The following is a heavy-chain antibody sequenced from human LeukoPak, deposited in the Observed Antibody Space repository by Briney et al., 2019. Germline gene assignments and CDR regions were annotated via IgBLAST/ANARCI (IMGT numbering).Heavy chain of an antibody. CDR1: GFTVSSKY. Sequence: GGSLRLSCVVSGFTVSSKYMTWVRQAPGKGLEWVSVFYGSGTTNYADSVKGRFIISRDNSKNTLYLQMNSLRAEDTAVYYCASRGEYSSSWYGMDVWGQGTTVTVSS. J-gene: IGHJ6*02. D-gene: IGHD6-13*01. CDR3: ASRGEYSSSWYGMDV. V-gene: IGHV3-53*01. CDR2: FYGSGTT.